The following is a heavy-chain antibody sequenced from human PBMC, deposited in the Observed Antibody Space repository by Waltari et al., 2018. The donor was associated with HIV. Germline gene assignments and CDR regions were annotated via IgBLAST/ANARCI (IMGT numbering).Heavy chain of an antibody. CDR1: GFTFGDNG. V-gene: IGHV3-49*05. D-gene: IGHD1-26*01. Sequence: EVHLMESGGGLVKPGRSLRLSCRGSGFTFGDNGLSWFRQSPGKGLGWVGFITSEAYGGTAEYAASVTGRFTISREDSKSTAYMQMNRLESEDTGVYFCSRPSGPLHSYGMDVWGQGTTVIVSS. CDR3: SRPSGPLHSYGMDV. CDR2: ITSEAYGGTA. J-gene: IGHJ6*02.